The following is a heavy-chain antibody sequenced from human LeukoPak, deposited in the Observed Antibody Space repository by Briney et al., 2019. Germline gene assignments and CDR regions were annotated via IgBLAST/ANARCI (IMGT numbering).Heavy chain of an antibody. D-gene: IGHD6-19*01. CDR2: IYYSGST. J-gene: IGHJ6*02. Sequence: SETLSLTCTVSGGSISSSSYYWGWIRQPPGKGLEWIGSIYYSGSTYYNPSLKSRVTISVDTPKNQFSLKLSSVTAADTAVYYCARSYSSGWYDGYYYYGMDVWGQGTTVTVSS. CDR3: ARSYSSGWYDGYYYYGMDV. CDR1: GGSISSSSYY. V-gene: IGHV4-39*07.